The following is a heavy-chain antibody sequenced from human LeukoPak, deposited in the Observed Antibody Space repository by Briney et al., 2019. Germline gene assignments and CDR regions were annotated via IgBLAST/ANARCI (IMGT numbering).Heavy chain of an antibody. J-gene: IGHJ4*02. V-gene: IGHV4-34*01. D-gene: IGHD3-22*01. Sequence: PSETLSLTCAVYGASFSGYDWSWVRQPPGKGLEWVGEINHSGSTKYNPSLKSRVTISVDTSKNQFSLKLSSVPAADTAVYYCARANEYYYDSSGYAGLDYWGQGTLVTVSS. CDR3: ARANEYYYDSSGYAGLDY. CDR2: INHSGST. CDR1: GASFSGYD.